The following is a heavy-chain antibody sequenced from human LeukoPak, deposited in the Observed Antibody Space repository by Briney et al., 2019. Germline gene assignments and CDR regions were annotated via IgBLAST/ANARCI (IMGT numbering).Heavy chain of an antibody. Sequence: GGSLRLSCAASGFTFSSYGMHWVRQAPGKGLEWVAVISYDGSNKYYADSVKGRFTISRDNSKNTLYLQMNSLRAEDTAVYYCAKYPTPRIAAAHFDYWGQGTLVTVSS. J-gene: IGHJ4*02. V-gene: IGHV3-30*18. CDR1: GFTFSSYG. D-gene: IGHD6-13*01. CDR3: AKYPTPRIAAAHFDY. CDR2: ISYDGSNK.